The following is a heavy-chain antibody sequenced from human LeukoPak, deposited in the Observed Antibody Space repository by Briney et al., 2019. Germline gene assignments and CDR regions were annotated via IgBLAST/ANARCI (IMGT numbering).Heavy chain of an antibody. Sequence: GGSLRLSCAASGFTFSNAWMSWVRQAPGKGLEWVAVISYDGSNKYYADSVKGRFTISRDNSKNTLYLQINSLRAEDTAVFYCAKDRPGYSSGWFPYGMDVWGQGTTVTVSS. CDR2: ISYDGSNK. D-gene: IGHD6-19*01. CDR1: GFTFSNAW. J-gene: IGHJ6*02. CDR3: AKDRPGYSSGWFPYGMDV. V-gene: IGHV3-30*18.